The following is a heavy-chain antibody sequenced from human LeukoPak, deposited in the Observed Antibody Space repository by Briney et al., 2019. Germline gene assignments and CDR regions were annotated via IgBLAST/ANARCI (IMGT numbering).Heavy chain of an antibody. CDR3: ARDKGSSSWYTFDI. J-gene: IGHJ3*02. D-gene: IGHD6-13*01. V-gene: IGHV3-20*04. CDR1: GFTFDDYG. CDR2: INWNGGST. Sequence: GGSLRLSCAASGFTFDDYGMSWVRHAPGKGLEWVSGINWNGGSTGYADSVKGRFTISRDNAKNSLYLQMNSLRAEDTASYFCARDKGSSSWYTFDIWGQGTKVTVSS.